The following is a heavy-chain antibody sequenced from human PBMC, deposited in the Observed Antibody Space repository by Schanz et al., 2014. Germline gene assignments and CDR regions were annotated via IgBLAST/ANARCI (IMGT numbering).Heavy chain of an antibody. CDR2: VFPNGIT. CDR1: GGSIRSGTYY. Sequence: QVQLQESGPGLVKPSQTLSLTCTVSGGSIRSGTYYWSWIRQPAGKALEWVGRVFPNGITNYNPSLKSRVTKPLATPKNQFSLKLSSVTAADTAVYYCAREPLSGYNWFDPWGQGSLVTVSS. D-gene: IGHD6-25*01. V-gene: IGHV4-61*02. J-gene: IGHJ5*02. CDR3: AREPLSGYNWFDP.